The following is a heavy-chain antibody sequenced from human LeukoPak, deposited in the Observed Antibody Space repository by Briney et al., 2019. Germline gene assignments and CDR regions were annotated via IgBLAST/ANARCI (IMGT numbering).Heavy chain of an antibody. CDR3: ARGPSLLY. CDR2: IKPDGSER. D-gene: IGHD2-21*01. CDR1: GFAFSSYN. V-gene: IGHV3-7*01. J-gene: IGHJ4*02. Sequence: GGSLRLSCAASGFAFSSYNMNWVRQAPGKGLEWVASIKPDGSERYYVDSLRGRFTISRDNAKTSLYLQMSSLRAEDTAVYYCARGPSLLYWGQGTLVTVSS.